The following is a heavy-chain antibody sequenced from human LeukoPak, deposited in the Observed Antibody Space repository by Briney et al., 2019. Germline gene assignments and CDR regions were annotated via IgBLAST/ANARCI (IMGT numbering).Heavy chain of an antibody. CDR1: GFTFSSYA. CDR2: ISSGATA. CDR3: AKDRHNYVSVFDS. V-gene: IGHV3-23*01. J-gene: IGHJ4*02. D-gene: IGHD3-10*02. Sequence: TGGSLRLSCAASGFTFSSYAMTWVRQAPGKGLEWVSGISSGATAYYADSVKGRFTISRDNSKNSLYLQMNSLRAEDTAVYYCAKDRHNYVSVFDSWSQGTLVTVSS.